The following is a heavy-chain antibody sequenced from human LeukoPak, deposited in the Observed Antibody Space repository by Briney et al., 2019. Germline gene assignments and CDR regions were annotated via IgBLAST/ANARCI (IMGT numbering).Heavy chain of an antibody. CDR3: ARGSSSWYYFDY. J-gene: IGHJ4*02. CDR1: GFTFSSYS. Sequence: GGSLRLSCAASGFTFSSYSMNWVRQAPGKGLEWVSSITSSSSYIYYADSVKGRFTISRDNAKNSLYLQMNSLRAEDTAVYYCARGSSSWYYFDYWGQGTLVTVSS. D-gene: IGHD6-13*01. CDR2: ITSSSSYI. V-gene: IGHV3-21*01.